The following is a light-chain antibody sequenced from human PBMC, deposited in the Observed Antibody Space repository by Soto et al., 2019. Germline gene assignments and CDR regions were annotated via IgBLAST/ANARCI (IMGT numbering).Light chain of an antibody. J-gene: IGKJ1*01. CDR2: DAS. CDR1: QSVSSN. Sequence: EVVVTQSPATLYVSPGERATLSCRASQSVSSNLAWYQQKPGQAPRLLIFDASTRATGIPARFSGSGSGTEFTLTITSLQSEDFAVYYCQQYNAWPRTFGQGTMV. V-gene: IGKV3-15*01. CDR3: QQYNAWPRT.